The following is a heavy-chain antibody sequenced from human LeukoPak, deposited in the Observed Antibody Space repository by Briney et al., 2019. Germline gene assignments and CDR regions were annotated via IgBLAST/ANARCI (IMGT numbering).Heavy chain of an antibody. Sequence: GGSLRLSCVASGFTFSGSAMHWVRQAPGKGLEWVSHISSGTIDYADSVKGRFTISRDIGKNSLYLQMNSLRAEDTAVYYCARDFGYSFDYWGQGALVTVSS. J-gene: IGHJ4*02. CDR2: ISSGTI. V-gene: IGHV3-48*01. CDR3: ARDFGYSFDY. CDR1: GFTFSGSA. D-gene: IGHD1-26*01.